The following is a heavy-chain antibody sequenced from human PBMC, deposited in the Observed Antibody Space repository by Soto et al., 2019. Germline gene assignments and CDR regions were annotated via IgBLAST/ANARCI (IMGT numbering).Heavy chain of an antibody. Sequence: GGSLRLSCAASGFTFSTYDMHWVRQGTEKGLEWVSAIGTAGDTYYLDSVKGRFTISRENAKNSLYLQMSSLRAGDTAIYYCVRDGGPWGQGTLVTVSS. CDR1: GFTFSTYD. CDR2: IGTAGDT. J-gene: IGHJ5*02. D-gene: IGHD3-3*01. V-gene: IGHV3-13*01. CDR3: VRDGGP.